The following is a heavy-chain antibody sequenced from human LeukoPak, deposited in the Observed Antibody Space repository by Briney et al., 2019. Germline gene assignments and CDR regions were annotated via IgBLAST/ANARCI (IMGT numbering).Heavy chain of an antibody. CDR3: ARHDAFDL. CDR1: GFGISSYW. Sequence: GGSLRLSCAASGFGISSYWMTWVRQAPGKGLEWVANIKDDGSEKDHMDSAMGRFTISRDNAKNTLYLQMNSLRVEDTAVYYCARHDAFDLWGQGTNVIVSS. V-gene: IGHV3-7*01. CDR2: IKDDGSEK. J-gene: IGHJ3*01.